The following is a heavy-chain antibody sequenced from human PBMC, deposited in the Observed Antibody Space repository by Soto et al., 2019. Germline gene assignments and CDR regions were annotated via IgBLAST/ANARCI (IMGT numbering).Heavy chain of an antibody. V-gene: IGHV3-7*05. CDR3: ARGPS. Sequence: EVQLVESGGGLVQPGGSLRLSCAASGFTFSSSYMSWVRQAPGRGLEWVANIKQDGSAKYYVDSVKGRFTISRDNAKNSLCLEMNSLRDEDTAVYYCARGPSWGQGTLVSVSS. J-gene: IGHJ4*02. CDR2: IKQDGSAK. CDR1: GFTFSSSY.